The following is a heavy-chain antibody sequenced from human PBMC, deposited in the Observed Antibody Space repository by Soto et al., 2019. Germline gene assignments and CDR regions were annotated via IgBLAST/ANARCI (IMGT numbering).Heavy chain of an antibody. CDR2: ISSSGAST. V-gene: IGHV3-23*01. CDR1: ILTFSSYA. J-gene: IGHJ6*02. CDR3: AKRPTILGVVMSYSFYYALDV. Sequence: GSLRLSCAASILTFSSYAMSWVRQAPGKGLELVSAISSSGASTYSADSVKGRFTISXXNSRNTLYLQMNRLRPEDTAIYYCAKRPTILGVVMSYSFYYALDVWGQGNTVTVS. D-gene: IGHD3-3*01.